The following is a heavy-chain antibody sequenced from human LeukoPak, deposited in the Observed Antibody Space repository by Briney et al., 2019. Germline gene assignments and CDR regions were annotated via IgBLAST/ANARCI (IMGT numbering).Heavy chain of an antibody. CDR1: GGSISCSSYY. J-gene: IGHJ6*03. V-gene: IGHV4-39*01. CDR3: ARHGVEATPDYYYMDV. CDR2: IYYSGST. D-gene: IGHD1-26*01. Sequence: SETLSLTCTVSGGSISCSSYYWGWIRQPPGKGLEWFGSIYYSGSTYYNPSLKSRVTISVDTSKNQFTLKLSSVTAADTAVYYCARHGVEATPDYYYMDVWGKGTTVTVSS.